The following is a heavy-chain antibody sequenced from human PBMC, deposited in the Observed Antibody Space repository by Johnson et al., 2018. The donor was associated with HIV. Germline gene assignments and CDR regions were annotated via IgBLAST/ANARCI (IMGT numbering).Heavy chain of an antibody. V-gene: IGHV3-7*03. CDR3: ARDRGFFSLRARGAFDI. D-gene: IGHD3-10*01. CDR1: GFTFSSDY. Sequence: VQLVESGGGLVQPGGSLRLSCAASGFTFSSDYMSWVRQAPGKGLEWVANIKQDGSEKYYVDSVKGRFTISRDNAKNSLYLQMNSLRAEDTAVYYCARDRGFFSLRARGAFDIWGQGTMVTVSS. CDR2: IKQDGSEK. J-gene: IGHJ3*02.